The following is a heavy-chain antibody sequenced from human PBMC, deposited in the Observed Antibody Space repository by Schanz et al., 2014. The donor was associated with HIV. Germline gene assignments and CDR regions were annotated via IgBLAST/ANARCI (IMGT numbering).Heavy chain of an antibody. CDR2: ISISGETT. J-gene: IGHJ6*02. V-gene: IGHV3-23*01. CDR1: GFRFSSHA. CDR3: TKEVPPDV. D-gene: IGHD1-1*01. Sequence: EVQLLESGGGLVQPGESLRLSCAVSGFRFSSHAMTWVRQAPGKGLEWVSGISISGETTYYADSVKGRFTISRDNSKNTLYLQMNSLRAEDTAVYYCTKEVPPDVWGQGTTVTVSS.